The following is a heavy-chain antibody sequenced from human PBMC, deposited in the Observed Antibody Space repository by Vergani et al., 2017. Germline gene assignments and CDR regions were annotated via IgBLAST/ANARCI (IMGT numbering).Heavy chain of an antibody. CDR1: GFTFSSYS. Sequence: EVQLVESGGGLVKPGGSLRLSRAASGFTFSSYSMNWVRQAPGKGLEWVSSISSSSSYIYYADSVKGRFTISRDNAKNSLYLQMNSLRAEDTAVYYCARGLEIGYGPSPYYFDYWGQGTLVTVSS. J-gene: IGHJ4*02. D-gene: IGHD5-18*01. CDR3: ARGLEIGYGPSPYYFDY. V-gene: IGHV3-21*01. CDR2: ISSSSSYI.